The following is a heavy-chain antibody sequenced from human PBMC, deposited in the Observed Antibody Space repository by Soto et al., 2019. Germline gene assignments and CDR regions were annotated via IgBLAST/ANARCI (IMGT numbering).Heavy chain of an antibody. Sequence: QVQLQESGPGLVKPSETLSLTCSVSGGSISSYYWNWIRQPPGKGLEWIGYIHYSGNTIYNPSLNSRATLSLDSSKKEFSLSLSSVTAADTAVYYCARDSSGYFPGGYTWFDPWGQGILVIVSS. J-gene: IGHJ5*02. V-gene: IGHV4-59*01. CDR3: ARDSSGYFPGGYTWFDP. D-gene: IGHD3-22*01. CDR2: IHYSGNT. CDR1: GGSISSYY.